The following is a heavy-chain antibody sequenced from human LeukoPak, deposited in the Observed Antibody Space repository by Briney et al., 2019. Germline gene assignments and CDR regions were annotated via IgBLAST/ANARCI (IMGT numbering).Heavy chain of an antibody. CDR3: ARHYYNDNTLLDF. Sequence: GESPKISCQCSGCIFTTYWISWVRQLPGEGPEWMVSIYPSDSYTNYNPSFQGHVTFSTDKSLNTAFLQWTNLKASDPAIYFCARHYYNDNTLLDFWGQGTLVTVSS. D-gene: IGHD3-22*01. V-gene: IGHV5-10-1*01. CDR2: IYPSDSYT. CDR1: GCIFTTYW. J-gene: IGHJ4*02.